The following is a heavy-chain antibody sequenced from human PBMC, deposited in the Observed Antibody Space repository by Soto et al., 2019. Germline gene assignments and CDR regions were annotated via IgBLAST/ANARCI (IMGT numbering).Heavy chain of an antibody. CDR3: TSWDLYDSSGSHGY. Sequence: GGSLRLSCAASGFTFSGSAMHWVRQASGKGLEWVGRIRSKANSYATAYAASVKGRFTISRDDSKNTAYLQMNSLKTEDTAVYYCTSWDLYDSSGSHGYWGKGTLVTVSS. V-gene: IGHV3-73*01. CDR2: IRSKANSYAT. J-gene: IGHJ4*02. D-gene: IGHD3-22*01. CDR1: GFTFSGSA.